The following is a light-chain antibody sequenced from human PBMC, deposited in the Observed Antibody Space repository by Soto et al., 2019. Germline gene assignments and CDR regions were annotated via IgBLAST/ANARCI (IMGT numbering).Light chain of an antibody. V-gene: IGKV1-6*02. CDR2: AAS. CDR3: LQDHDYPWT. J-gene: IGKJ1*01. CDR1: QDIGND. Sequence: IQMTQSPSSLSVSVTDRVTITCRASQDIGNDLGWYQQRPGEAPELLLYAASTLRSGVPSRFSGSGFGTQFTLTINNLQPEDSATYFCLQDHDYPWTFGHGTKVEV.